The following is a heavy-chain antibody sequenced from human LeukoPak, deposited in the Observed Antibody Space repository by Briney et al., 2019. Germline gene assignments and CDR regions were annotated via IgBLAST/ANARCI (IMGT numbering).Heavy chain of an antibody. D-gene: IGHD3-22*01. CDR2: IYPDDSDT. J-gene: IGHJ3*02. V-gene: IGHV5-51*01. CDR1: GYSFTSYW. CDR3: ARQHPNYYDSSGYYPDAFDI. Sequence: GESLKISCKGSGYSFTSYWIGWVRQMPGKGLEWMGIIYPDDSDTRYSPSFQGQVTISADKSISTAYLQWSSLKASDTAMYYCARQHPNYYDSSGYYPDAFDIWGQGTMVTVSS.